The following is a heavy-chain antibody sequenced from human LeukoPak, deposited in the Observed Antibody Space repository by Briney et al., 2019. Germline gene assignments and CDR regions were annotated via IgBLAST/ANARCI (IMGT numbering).Heavy chain of an antibody. J-gene: IGHJ1*01. CDR3: AKEIRPNHSGSYYVFLGVGYFQH. Sequence: AGGSLRLSCAASGFTFSSYGMHWVRQAPGKGLEWVAFIRYDGSNKYYADSVKGRFTISRDNSKNTLYLQMNSLRAEDTAVYYCAKEIRPNHSGSYYVFLGVGYFQHWGQGTLVTVSS. CDR2: IRYDGSNK. CDR1: GFTFSSYG. V-gene: IGHV3-30*02. D-gene: IGHD1-26*01.